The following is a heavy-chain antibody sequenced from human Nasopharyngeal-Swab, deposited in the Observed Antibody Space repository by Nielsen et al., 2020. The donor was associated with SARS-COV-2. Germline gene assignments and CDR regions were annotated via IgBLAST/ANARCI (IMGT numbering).Heavy chain of an antibody. J-gene: IGHJ4*02. D-gene: IGHD3-22*01. CDR1: GFTFTNYW. CDR2: TNQDGTER. Sequence: GGSLRLSCAASGFTFTNYWMAWIRQAAGKGLEWVANTNQDGTERYYADSVKGRFTISRDNGQSLLYLQMNSLRAEDTAIYFCVAAVSGTSRTYYDYWGQGSPVTVSS. CDR3: VAAVSGTSRTYYDY. V-gene: IGHV3-7*03.